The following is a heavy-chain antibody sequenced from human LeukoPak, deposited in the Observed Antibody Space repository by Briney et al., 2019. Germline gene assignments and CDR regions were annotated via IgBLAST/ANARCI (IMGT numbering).Heavy chain of an antibody. CDR3: ARGRFGELSVATFDI. D-gene: IGHD3-10*01. CDR1: GFTFNNYG. CDR2: IWYDGTNK. V-gene: IGHV3-33*01. Sequence: PGRSLRLSCAASGFTFNNYGMHWVRQAPGKGLEWVALIWYDGTNKYYGDSVKGRFTISRDNSKNTLYLQMTSLRAEETAVYYCARGRFGELSVATFDIWGQGTMVTVSS. J-gene: IGHJ3*02.